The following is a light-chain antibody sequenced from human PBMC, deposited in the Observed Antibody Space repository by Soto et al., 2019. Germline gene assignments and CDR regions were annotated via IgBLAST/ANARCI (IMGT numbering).Light chain of an antibody. Sequence: EIVLTQSPGPLSLSPGDRTTLFCRASQSVSSSYLAWYQQKPGQAPGLLIYGASSRATGIPDRFSGSGSGTDFTLTISRLEPEDFAVYYCQQYTTSSWTFGQGTKVDIK. CDR1: QSVSSSY. J-gene: IGKJ1*01. V-gene: IGKV3-20*01. CDR2: GAS. CDR3: QQYTTSSWT.